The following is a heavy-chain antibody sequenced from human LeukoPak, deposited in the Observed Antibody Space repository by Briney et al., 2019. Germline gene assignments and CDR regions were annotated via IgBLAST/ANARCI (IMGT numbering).Heavy chain of an antibody. D-gene: IGHD3-22*01. V-gene: IGHV5-51*01. CDR2: IYPGDSDT. CDR1: GYSFTSYW. CDR3: ARRGYYDSSGYYETFDY. J-gene: IGHJ4*02. Sequence: GESLKISCKGSGYSFTSYWIGWVRQMPGKGLGGMGIIYPGDSDTRYSPSFQGQVTISADKSISTAYLQWSSLKASDTAMYYCARRGYYDSSGYYETFDYWGQGTLVTVSS.